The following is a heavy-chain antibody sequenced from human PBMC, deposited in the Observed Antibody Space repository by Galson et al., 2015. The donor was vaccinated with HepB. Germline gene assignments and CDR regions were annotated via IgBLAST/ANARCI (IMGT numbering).Heavy chain of an antibody. CDR3: ARGRGPLGRYSFDN. CDR1: EFTVSGDD. V-gene: IGHV3-53*01. D-gene: IGHD3-10*01. Sequence: SLRLSCATSEFTVSGDDMNWVRQPPGKGLEWVSVIHSGHVTFYADSVKGRFAISRDTSKNIFYLQMNSPRAEDTAIYYCARGRGPLGRYSFDNWGPGTLVTVSS. CDR2: IHSGHVT. J-gene: IGHJ4*02.